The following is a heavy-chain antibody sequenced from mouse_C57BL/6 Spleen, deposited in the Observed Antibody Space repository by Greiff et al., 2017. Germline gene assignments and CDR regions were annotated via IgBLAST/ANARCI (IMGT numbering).Heavy chain of an antibody. D-gene: IGHD2-4*01. Sequence: QVQLQQPGAELVKPGASVKLSCKASGYTFTSYWMHWVKQRPGQGLEWIGMIHPNSGSTNYNEKFKSKATLTVDKSSSTAYMQLSSLTSEDAAVYYCARTRDYGAMDYWGQGTSVTVS. CDR3: ARTRDYGAMDY. J-gene: IGHJ4*01. V-gene: IGHV1-64*01. CDR1: GYTFTSYW. CDR2: IHPNSGST.